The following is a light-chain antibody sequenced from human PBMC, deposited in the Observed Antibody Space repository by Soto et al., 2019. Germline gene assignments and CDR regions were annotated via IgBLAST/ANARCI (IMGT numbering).Light chain of an antibody. J-gene: IGKJ1*01. V-gene: IGKV4-1*01. CDR2: WAS. CDR3: QQYNNWPRT. CDR1: QSVLYTSYNKNL. Sequence: DIVMTQSPDSLAVSLGERATINCKSSQSVLYTSYNKNLLAWYQQKPGQPPKLLIYWASTRESGVPDRFSGSGSGTDFTLTISSLQSEDFAVYYCQQYNNWPRTFGQGTKVEIK.